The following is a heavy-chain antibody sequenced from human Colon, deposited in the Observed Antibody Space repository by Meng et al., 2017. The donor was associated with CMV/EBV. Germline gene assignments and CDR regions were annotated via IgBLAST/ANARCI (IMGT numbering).Heavy chain of an antibody. CDR1: GFTFSSYW. CDR2: IKQDGSEK. J-gene: IGHJ4*02. Sequence: GESLKISCAASGFTFSSYWMSWVRQAPGKGLEWVANIKQDGSEKFYVDSVKGRFTISRDNAKKSLYLEMSGLGAEDTAVYFCARGCVTPCGGLSLWGQGTLVTVSS. V-gene: IGHV3-7*01. CDR3: ARGCVTPCGGLSL. D-gene: IGHD2-21*01.